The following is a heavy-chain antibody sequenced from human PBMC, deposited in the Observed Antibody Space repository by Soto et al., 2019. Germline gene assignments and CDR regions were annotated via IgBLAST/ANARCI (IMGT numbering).Heavy chain of an antibody. CDR2: ISGSGGST. J-gene: IGHJ4*02. V-gene: IGHV3-23*01. CDR3: AKDLKKSYYYGSGSSDY. Sequence: PGGSLRLSCAASGFTFSSYAMSWVRQAPGKGLEWVSAISGSGGSTYYADSVKGRFTISRDNSKNTLYLQMNSLRAEDTAVYYCAKDLKKSYYYGSGSSDYWGQGTLVTVSS. CDR1: GFTFSSYA. D-gene: IGHD3-10*01.